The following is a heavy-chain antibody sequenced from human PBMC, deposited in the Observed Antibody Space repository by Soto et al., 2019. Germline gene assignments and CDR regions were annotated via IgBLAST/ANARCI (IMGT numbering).Heavy chain of an antibody. Sequence: SETLSLTCTVSGGSISSNYWTWIRQPPGKGLEWIGYVYNSGSTNYNLSLKSRVTISEDTSKSQFSLKVNSMTAADTAVYYCARYRREAVAGYTLDNWGQGILVTVSS. J-gene: IGHJ4*02. V-gene: IGHV4-59*01. CDR3: ARYRREAVAGYTLDN. D-gene: IGHD6-13*01. CDR2: VYNSGST. CDR1: GGSISSNY.